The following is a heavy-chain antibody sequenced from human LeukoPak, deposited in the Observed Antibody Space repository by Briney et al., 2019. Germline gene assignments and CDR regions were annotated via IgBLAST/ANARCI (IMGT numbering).Heavy chain of an antibody. CDR3: ATNFYGSGGLDP. CDR1: GGSISSGGYS. D-gene: IGHD3-10*01. V-gene: IGHV4-30-2*01. CDR2: LHHSGST. J-gene: IGHJ5*02. Sequence: SQTLSLTCAVSGGSISSGGYSWSWIRQPPGKGLEWIGFLHHSGSTFYNPSLKNRVTISVDRSKNQFSLKLSSVTAADTAVYYCATNFYGSGGLDPWGRGTLVTVSS.